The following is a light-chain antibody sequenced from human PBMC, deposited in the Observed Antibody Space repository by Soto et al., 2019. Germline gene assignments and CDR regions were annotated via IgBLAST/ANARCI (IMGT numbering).Light chain of an antibody. J-gene: IGKJ1*01. CDR3: QRLQA. CDR2: AAS. V-gene: IGKV1-9*01. CDR1: QGISSY. Sequence: DIQLTQSPSFLSASVGDRVTITCRASQGISSYLAWYQQIPGKAPKLLIFAASTLQSGVPSRFSGSGSGTEFTLTISDLQPEDFATYYCQRLQAVGQGTRVEMK.